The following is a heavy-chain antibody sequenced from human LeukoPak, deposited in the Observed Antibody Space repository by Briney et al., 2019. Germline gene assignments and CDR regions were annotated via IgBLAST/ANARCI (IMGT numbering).Heavy chain of an antibody. CDR2: TYYRSKWYH. V-gene: IGHV6-1*01. CDR1: GYNVSTIGAA. J-gene: IGHJ4*02. CDR3: ARVPRGGIPYFGDLLYFDS. D-gene: IGHD3-10*01. Sequence: SQTLSLTCAVSGYNVSTIGAAWNWIRQSPSRGLEWLGRTYYRSKWYHNYAVSVESRITITPDTSKNQFSLQLTSVTPEDTAVYFCARVPRGGIPYFGDLLYFDSWGQGTLVTVSS.